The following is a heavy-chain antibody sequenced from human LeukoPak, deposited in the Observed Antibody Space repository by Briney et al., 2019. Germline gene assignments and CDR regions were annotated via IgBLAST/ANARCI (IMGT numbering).Heavy chain of an antibody. CDR2: ISSNGGST. CDR3: ARDQRTYVTGAFDI. Sequence: PGGSLRLSCAASGFTFSSYAMHWVRQAPGKGLEYVSAISSNGGSTYYVNSVKGRFTISRDNSKNTLYLQMGSLRAEDMAVYYCARDQRTYVTGAFDIWGQGTMVAVSS. CDR1: GFTFSSYA. J-gene: IGHJ3*02. D-gene: IGHD1-1*01. V-gene: IGHV3-64*01.